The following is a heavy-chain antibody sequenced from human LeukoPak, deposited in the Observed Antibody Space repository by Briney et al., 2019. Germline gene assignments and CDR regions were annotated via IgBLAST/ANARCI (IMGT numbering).Heavy chain of an antibody. V-gene: IGHV3-53*01. CDR1: GFTFSRNY. Sequence: GGSLRLSCAASGFTFSRNYMNWVRQAPGKGLEWVSVIYSGGSTYYADSVKGRFTITRDNSKNTVYLQMNSLRAEDTAVYYCARDSETETGWYYCGMDVWGQGTTVTVSS. CDR2: IYSGGST. J-gene: IGHJ6*02. CDR3: ARDSETETGWYYCGMDV. D-gene: IGHD1-1*01.